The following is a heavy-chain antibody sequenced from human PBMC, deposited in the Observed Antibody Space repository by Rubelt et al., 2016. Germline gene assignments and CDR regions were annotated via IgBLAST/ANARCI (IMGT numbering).Heavy chain of an antibody. CDR2: ISSSSSYI. Sequence: EVQLVESGGGLVQPGGSLRLSCAASGFTFSSYSMNWVRQAPGKGLEWVSSISSSSSYIYYADSVKGRFTVSRDNSKNALYLQMNCLRPDDTAEYYCARDLSVGPPNFDYWGQGTLVTVSS. CDR3: ARDLSVGPPNFDY. J-gene: IGHJ4*02. V-gene: IGHV3-21*01. D-gene: IGHD1-26*01. CDR1: GFTFSSYS.